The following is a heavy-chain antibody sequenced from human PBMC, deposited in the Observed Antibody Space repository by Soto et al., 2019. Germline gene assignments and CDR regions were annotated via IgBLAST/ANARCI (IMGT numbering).Heavy chain of an antibody. CDR1: GGSITSSGYY. CDR2: VFYSGNT. CDR3: ARHYGAFDP. V-gene: IGHV4-39*01. Sequence: QLQLQESGPGLVKPSETLSLTCSVSGGSITSSGYYWGWFRQPPGKGLEWMGGVFYSGNTYHNPSLKSRVITSVDTSKNQFSLKLSSVTAADTAVYYCARHYGAFDPWGQGTLVTVSS. D-gene: IGHD4-17*01. J-gene: IGHJ5*02.